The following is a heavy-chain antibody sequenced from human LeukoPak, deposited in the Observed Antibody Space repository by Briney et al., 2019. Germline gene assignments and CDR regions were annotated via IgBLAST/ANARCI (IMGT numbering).Heavy chain of an antibody. J-gene: IGHJ3*02. CDR3: AKFAAPQLSGEDAFDI. Sequence: PGRSLRLSCAASGFTFDDYAMHWVRQAPGKGLEWVSGISWNSGSIGYADSVKGRFTISRDNTKNSLYLQMNSLRAEDTALYYCAKFAAPQLSGEDAFDIWGQGTMVTVSS. CDR1: GFTFDDYA. D-gene: IGHD5-18*01. CDR2: ISWNSGSI. V-gene: IGHV3-9*01.